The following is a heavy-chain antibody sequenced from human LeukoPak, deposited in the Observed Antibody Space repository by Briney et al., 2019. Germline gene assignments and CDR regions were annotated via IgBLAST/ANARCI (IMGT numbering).Heavy chain of an antibody. CDR2: IIPILGTA. J-gene: IGHJ6*03. CDR1: GGTFSSYA. D-gene: IGHD7-27*01. Sequence: SVKVSCKASGGTFSSYAISWVRQAPGQGLEWMGRIIPILGTANYAQKLQGRVTITADKPTSTAYMELSSLRSEDTAVYYCARGLGHYYYYYMDVWGKGTTVTVSS. CDR3: ARGLGHYYYYYMDV. V-gene: IGHV1-69*04.